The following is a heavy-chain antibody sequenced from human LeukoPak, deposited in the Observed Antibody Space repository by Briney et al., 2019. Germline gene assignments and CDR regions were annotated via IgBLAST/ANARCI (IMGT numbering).Heavy chain of an antibody. CDR2: INPNSGGT. Sequence: GASVKVSCKASGYTFTGYYMHWVRQAPGQGLEWMGWINPNSGGTNYAQKFQGRVTMTRDTSINTAYMELSRLRSDDTAVYYCARAGVVTDNMELVYYYYYYMDVWGKGTTVTVSS. V-gene: IGHV1-2*02. D-gene: IGHD2-21*02. J-gene: IGHJ6*03. CDR1: GYTFTGYY. CDR3: ARAGVVTDNMELVYYYYYYMDV.